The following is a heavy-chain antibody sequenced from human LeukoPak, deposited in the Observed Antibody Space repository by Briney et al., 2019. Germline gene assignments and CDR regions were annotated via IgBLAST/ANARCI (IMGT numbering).Heavy chain of an antibody. CDR3: AKDFSSGWPYCFDY. V-gene: IGHV3-23*01. J-gene: IGHJ4*02. D-gene: IGHD6-19*01. Sequence: GGSLGLSCAASGFTFSSYAMSWVRQAPGKGLEWVSAIKGRFTISRDNSKNTLYLQMNSLRAEDTAVYYCAKDFSSGWPYCFDYWGQATLVTVSS. CDR2: I. CDR1: GFTFSSYA.